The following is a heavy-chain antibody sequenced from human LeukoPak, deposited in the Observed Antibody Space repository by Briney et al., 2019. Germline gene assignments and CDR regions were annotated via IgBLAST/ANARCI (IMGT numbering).Heavy chain of an antibody. V-gene: IGHV3-23*01. Sequence: GGSLRLSCAASGFTFSNYYMTWVRQALGQGLEWVSTISDPHSGSQTHYTDSVKGRFTISRDDSQNTVYLQMDSLRAEDTALYYCARASPYQLLWSRPYFDYWGQGTLVTVSS. J-gene: IGHJ4*02. D-gene: IGHD2-2*01. CDR1: GFTFSNYY. CDR3: ARASPYQLLWSRPYFDY. CDR2: ISDPHSGSQT.